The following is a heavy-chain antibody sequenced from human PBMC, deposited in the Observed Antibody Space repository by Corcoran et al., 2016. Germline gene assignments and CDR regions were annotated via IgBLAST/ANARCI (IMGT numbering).Heavy chain of an antibody. Sequence: QLQLQESGPGLVKPSETLSLTCTVSGGSISSSSYYWGWIRQPPGKGLEWIGSIYYSGSTYHNPSLKSRVTISLDTSKNQFSLRLCYVTAADTAVYYCARDHCSGGSCHWDCDYWGQGTLVTVSS. D-gene: IGHD2-15*01. V-gene: IGHV4-39*07. J-gene: IGHJ4*02. CDR3: ARDHCSGGSCHWDCDY. CDR2: IYYSGST. CDR1: GGSISSSSYY.